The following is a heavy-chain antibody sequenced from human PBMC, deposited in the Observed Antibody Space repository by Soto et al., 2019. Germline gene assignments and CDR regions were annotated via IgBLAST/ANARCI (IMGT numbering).Heavy chain of an antibody. CDR1: GFTFSSYW. Sequence: GGSLRLSCAASGFTFSSYWMSWVRQAPGKGLEWVANIKQDGSEKYYVDSVKGRFTISRDNAKNSLYLQMNSLRAEDTAVYYCARALYSSGWPAFGYWGQGTLVTVSS. CDR3: ARALYSSGWPAFGY. D-gene: IGHD6-19*01. V-gene: IGHV3-7*05. J-gene: IGHJ4*02. CDR2: IKQDGSEK.